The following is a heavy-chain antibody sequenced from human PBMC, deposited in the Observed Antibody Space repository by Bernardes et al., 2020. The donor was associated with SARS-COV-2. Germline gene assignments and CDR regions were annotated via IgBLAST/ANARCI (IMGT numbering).Heavy chain of an antibody. Sequence: SETLSLTCAVYGGSFSGYYWNWIRQPPGKGLQWIGEINYSGNTNYNPSPKSRVTMSVDTSKNQFSLELSSVTAADTAVYYCARGGCSSSSCYNFDYWGQGTLVTVSS. D-gene: IGHD2-2*02. J-gene: IGHJ4*02. V-gene: IGHV4-34*01. CDR1: GGSFSGYY. CDR2: INYSGNT. CDR3: ARGGCSSSSCYNFDY.